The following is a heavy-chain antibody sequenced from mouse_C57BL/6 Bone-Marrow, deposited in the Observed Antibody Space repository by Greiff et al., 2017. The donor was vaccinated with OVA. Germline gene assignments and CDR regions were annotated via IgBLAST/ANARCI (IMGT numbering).Heavy chain of an antibody. CDR2: IYPGDGDT. V-gene: IGHV1-82*01. J-gene: IGHJ3*01. D-gene: IGHD2-4*01. CDR1: GYAFSSSW. CDR3: ARRGDYDEEAWFAY. Sequence: VQLQQSGPELVKPGASVKISCKASGYAFSSSWMNWVKQRPGKGLEWIGRIYPGDGDTNYNGKFKGKATLTADKSSSTAYMQLSSLTSEDSAVYFCARRGDYDEEAWFAYWGQGTLVTVSA.